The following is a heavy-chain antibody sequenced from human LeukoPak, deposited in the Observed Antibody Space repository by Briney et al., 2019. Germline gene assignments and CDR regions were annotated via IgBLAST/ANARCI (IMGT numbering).Heavy chain of an antibody. J-gene: IGHJ1*01. CDR2: ISGSSSYI. V-gene: IGHV3-21*04. CDR1: GFTFSSYS. Sequence: GGSLRLSCAASGFTFSSYSMNWVRQAPGKGLEWVSSISGSSSYIYYADSVKGRFTISRDNAKNSLYLQMNSLRAEDTALYYCAKGSLYGGNSEYFQHWGQGTLVTVSS. D-gene: IGHD4-23*01. CDR3: AKGSLYGGNSEYFQH.